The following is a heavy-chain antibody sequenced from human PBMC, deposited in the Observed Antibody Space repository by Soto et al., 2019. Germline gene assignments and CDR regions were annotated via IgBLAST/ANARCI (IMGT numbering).Heavy chain of an antibody. V-gene: IGHV3-30-3*01. CDR2: ISYDGGNK. CDR1: GFTFSNYA. Sequence: QVQLVESGGGVVQPGRSLRLSCAASGFTFSNYAMHWVRQAPGRGLAWVAAISYDGGNKYYADSVKGRFTISRDNSKNTLYLQMNSLKTEDTAVYYCARDLRLLVSPDPWGQGTLVTVSS. J-gene: IGHJ5*02. CDR3: ARDLRLLVSPDP.